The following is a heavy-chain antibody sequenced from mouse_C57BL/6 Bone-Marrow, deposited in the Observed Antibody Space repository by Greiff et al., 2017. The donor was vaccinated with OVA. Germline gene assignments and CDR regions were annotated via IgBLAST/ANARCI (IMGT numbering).Heavy chain of an antibody. V-gene: IGHV1-15*01. CDR2: IDPETGGT. CDR1: GYTFTDYE. CDR3: TRYDYEDYFDY. Sequence: VQLQQSGAELVRPGASVTLSCKASGYTFTDYEMHWVKQTPVHGLEWIGAIDPETGGTAYNQKFKGKAILTADKSSSTAYMELRSLTSEDSAVYYCTRYDYEDYFDYWGQGTTLTVSS. J-gene: IGHJ2*01. D-gene: IGHD2-4*01.